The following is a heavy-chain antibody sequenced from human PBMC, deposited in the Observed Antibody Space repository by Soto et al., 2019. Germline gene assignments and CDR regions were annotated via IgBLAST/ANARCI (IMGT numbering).Heavy chain of an antibody. Sequence: ASVKVSCKASGYTFTSYGISWVRQAPGQGLEWMGWISAYNGNTNYADSVKGRFTISRDNSKNTLYLQMNSLRAEDTAVYYCAKSPGMYYYDSSGYYHYDYWGQGTLVTVSS. CDR3: AKSPGMYYYDSSGYYHYDY. J-gene: IGHJ4*02. D-gene: IGHD3-22*01. V-gene: IGHV1-18*01. CDR2: ISAYNGNT. CDR1: GYTFTSYG.